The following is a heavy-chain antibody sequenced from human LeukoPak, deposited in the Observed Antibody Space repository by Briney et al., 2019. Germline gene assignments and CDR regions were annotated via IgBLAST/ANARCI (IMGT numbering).Heavy chain of an antibody. V-gene: IGHV3-23*01. CDR2: ISANGADE. CDR1: GFPFSTYA. D-gene: IGHD1-14*01. J-gene: IGHJ4*02. CDR3: ANYRKPQGLDY. Sequence: GGSLRLSCAVSGFPFSTYAMSWVRQAPGQGPEWVSAISANGADECYADSVRGRFTISRDNSKNTLFLQMTSLDVEDTAVYYCANYRKPQGLDYWGQGTLVTVSS.